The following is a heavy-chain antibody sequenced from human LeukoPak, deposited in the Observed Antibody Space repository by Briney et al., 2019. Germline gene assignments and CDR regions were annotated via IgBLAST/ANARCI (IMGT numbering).Heavy chain of an antibody. CDR1: VGTFISYA. CDR3: ARASPYFYCSGGSCYFHP. D-gene: IGHD2-15*01. Sequence: SVKVSCKASVGTFISYAISWVRQAPGQGLEWMGGIIPIFGTANYAQKFQGRVTITTDESTSTAYMELSSLRSEDTAVYYCARASPYFYCSGGSCYFHPWGQGTLVTVSS. CDR2: IIPIFGTA. J-gene: IGHJ5*02. V-gene: IGHV1-69*05.